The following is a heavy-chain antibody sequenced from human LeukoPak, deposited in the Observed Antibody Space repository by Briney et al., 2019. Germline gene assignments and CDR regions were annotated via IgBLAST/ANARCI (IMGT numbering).Heavy chain of an antibody. J-gene: IGHJ3*02. CDR3: AKEASHVGVRGPFDR. Sequence: GGSLRLSCSASGFTFNNFAMHWVRQAPGKGLEWVTIITHDGNNKYYADSVKGRFTISRDNSKNTLFLQMKSLRVEDTGVYYCAKEASHVGVRGPFDRWGQGTMVTVSS. CDR1: GFTFNNFA. V-gene: IGHV3-30*18. D-gene: IGHD3-10*01. CDR2: ITHDGNNK.